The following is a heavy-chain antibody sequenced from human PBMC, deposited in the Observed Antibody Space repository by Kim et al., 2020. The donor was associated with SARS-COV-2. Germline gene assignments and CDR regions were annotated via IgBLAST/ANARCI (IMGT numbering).Heavy chain of an antibody. CDR2: ITTYNGNM. V-gene: IGHV1-18*01. CDR3: ARSPRYHGSGLDS. D-gene: IGHD3-10*01. J-gene: IGHJ4*02. CDR1: GYTLTNYG. Sequence: ASVKVSCKASGYTLTNYGFSWVRQAPGQALEWMGWITTYNGNMKVADKFRDRVTLTTDSSTNTVYMELRSLRSDDTAVYYCARSPRYHGSGLDSWGQGTLVTVSS.